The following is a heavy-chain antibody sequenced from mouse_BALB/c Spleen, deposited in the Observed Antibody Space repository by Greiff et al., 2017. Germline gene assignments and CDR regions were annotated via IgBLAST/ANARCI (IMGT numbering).Heavy chain of an antibody. Sequence: QVQLQQSGAELVRPGASVKLSCKASGYTFTSYWMNWVKQKPGQGLEWIGMIDPSDSETHYNQMFRDKATLTVDKSSSTASMQLSSLTSEDAAVYYCARCLGRWGLRYWGQGTTLTVSS. CDR2: IDPSDSET. CDR3: ARCLGRWGLRY. J-gene: IGHJ2*01. CDR1: GYTFTSYW. V-gene: IGHV1-61*01. D-gene: IGHD4-1*01.